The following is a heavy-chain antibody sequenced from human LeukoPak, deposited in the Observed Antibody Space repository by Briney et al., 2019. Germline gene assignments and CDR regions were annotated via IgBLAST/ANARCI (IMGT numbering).Heavy chain of an antibody. Sequence: ASVKVSCKVSGYTFTGYYMHWVRQAPGQGLEWMGWINPNSGGTNYAQKFQGRVTMTRDTSISTAYMELSRLRSDDTAVYYCARAQLRIVATTRGGHYVYWGQGTLVTVSS. CDR3: ARAQLRIVATTRGGHYVY. V-gene: IGHV1-2*02. J-gene: IGHJ4*02. D-gene: IGHD5-12*01. CDR1: GYTFTGYY. CDR2: INPNSGGT.